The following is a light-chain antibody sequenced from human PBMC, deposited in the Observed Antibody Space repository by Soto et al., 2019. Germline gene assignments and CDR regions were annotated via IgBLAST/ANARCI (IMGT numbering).Light chain of an antibody. V-gene: IGLV2-14*03. Sequence: QSVLSQPASVSGSPGQSITIACTGASGDVGGGYNYVSWYQQHPGKAPKLIIYDVSSRPSGVSNRFSGSKSGNTASLTISGLQAEDESEYYCSSYTPSSTHVIYGGGTKLTVL. CDR1: SGDVGGGYNY. J-gene: IGLJ2*01. CDR2: DVS. CDR3: SSYTPSSTHVI.